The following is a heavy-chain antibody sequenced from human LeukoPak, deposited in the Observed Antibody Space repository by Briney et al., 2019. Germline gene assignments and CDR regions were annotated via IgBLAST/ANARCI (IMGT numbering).Heavy chain of an antibody. J-gene: IGHJ5*02. D-gene: IGHD6-13*01. V-gene: IGHV4-34*01. Sequence: PSENLSLTCTVSGGSISSYYWSWIRQPPGKGLEWIGEINQSGSTNYNPSLKSRVTISVDTSQNQFSLKLSSVTAADTAVYYCAVSAAGLFDPWGQGTLVTVSS. CDR2: INQSGST. CDR1: GGSISSYY. CDR3: AVSAAGLFDP.